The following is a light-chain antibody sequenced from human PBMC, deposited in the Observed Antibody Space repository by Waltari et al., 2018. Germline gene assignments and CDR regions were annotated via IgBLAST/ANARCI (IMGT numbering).Light chain of an antibody. CDR3: HQYHSSSRT. Sequence: DIQMTQSPSTLSASVGDRVTITCRASQSIDSWLAWYQQKPGKAPNLLIYKASILHSGVPSRFICRVSGTEFTLTISSLQPDDFAAYYCHQYHSSSRTFGQGTNVEMK. J-gene: IGKJ1*01. CDR1: QSIDSW. CDR2: KAS. V-gene: IGKV1-5*03.